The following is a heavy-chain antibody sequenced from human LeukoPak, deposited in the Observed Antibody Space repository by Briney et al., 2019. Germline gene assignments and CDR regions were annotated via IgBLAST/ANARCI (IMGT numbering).Heavy chain of an antibody. J-gene: IGHJ4*02. CDR1: GGSISSYY. Sequence: PSETLSLTCTVSGGSISSYYWSWIRQPPGKGLEWIGYIYYSGSTNYNPSLKSRVTISVDTSKNQFSLKLSSVTAADTAVYYCARHIAVAGTGFDYWGQGTLVTVSS. D-gene: IGHD6-19*01. CDR3: ARHIAVAGTGFDY. V-gene: IGHV4-59*08. CDR2: IYYSGST.